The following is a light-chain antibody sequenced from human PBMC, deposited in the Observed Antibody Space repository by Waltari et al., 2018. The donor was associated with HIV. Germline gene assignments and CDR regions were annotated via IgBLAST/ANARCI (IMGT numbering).Light chain of an antibody. V-gene: IGLV1-51*01. CDR3: GTWDSSLNAGV. J-gene: IGLJ3*02. Sequence: QSRLTQPPSVSAAPAQKVTISCSGTGSNLANNYVSWYQHLPGAAPKLVIYDNDNRPSGIPDRFSGSKSGASATLVITGLQTGDEGDYYCGTWDSSLNAGVFGGGTKLTVL. CDR2: DND. CDR1: GSNLANNY.